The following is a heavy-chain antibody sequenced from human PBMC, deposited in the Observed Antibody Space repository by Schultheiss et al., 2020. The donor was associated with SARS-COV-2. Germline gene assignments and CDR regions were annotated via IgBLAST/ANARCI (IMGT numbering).Heavy chain of an antibody. D-gene: IGHD1-26*01. CDR3: AREFDGSYSYYYGMDV. CDR2: ISSSSSYI. V-gene: IGHV3-21*04. CDR1: GFTFSSYS. J-gene: IGHJ6*02. Sequence: GGSLRLSCAASGFTFSSYSMNWVRQAPGKGLEWVSSISSSSSYIYYADSVKGRFTISRDNAKNSLYLQMNSLRAEDTAVYYCAREFDGSYSYYYGMDVWGQGTTVTVSS.